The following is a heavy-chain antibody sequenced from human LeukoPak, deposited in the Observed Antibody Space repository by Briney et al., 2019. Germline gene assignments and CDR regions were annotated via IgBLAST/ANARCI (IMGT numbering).Heavy chain of an antibody. Sequence: SETLSLTCTVSGYSISSGYFWGWVRQPPGKALEWIGNIFYSGSTYYSPSLKSRVTISLDTSRNQFSLKLNSVTAADTAVYYCAKSNGYGLVDIWGQGTMVTVSS. J-gene: IGHJ3*02. CDR3: AKSNGYGLVDI. CDR1: GYSISSGYF. D-gene: IGHD3-10*01. CDR2: IFYSGST. V-gene: IGHV4-38-2*02.